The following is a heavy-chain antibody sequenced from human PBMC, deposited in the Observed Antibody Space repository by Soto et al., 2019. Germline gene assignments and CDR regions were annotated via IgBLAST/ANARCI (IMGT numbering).Heavy chain of an antibody. V-gene: IGHV1-69*13. CDR1: GGTFSSYA. J-gene: IGHJ6*02. CDR2: IIPIFGTA. CDR3: ARDNRFRRYDILTGYISGDYYGMDV. Sequence: SVKVSCKASGGTFSSYAISWVRQAPGQGLEWMGGIIPIFGTANYAQKFQGRVTITADESTSTAYMELSSLRSEDTAVYYCARDNRFRRYDILTGYISGDYYGMDVWGQGTTVTVSS. D-gene: IGHD3-9*01.